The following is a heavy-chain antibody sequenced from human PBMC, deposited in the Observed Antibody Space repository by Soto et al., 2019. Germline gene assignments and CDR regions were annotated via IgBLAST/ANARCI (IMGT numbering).Heavy chain of an antibody. CDR1: GYSISSGYY. J-gene: IGHJ5*02. D-gene: IGHD2-8*01. CDR3: ARDHCNNGICYQRYFDP. CDR2: IYHSGST. V-gene: IGHV4-38-2*02. Sequence: SQTVSLTCAVSGYSISSGYYWGWIRQPPGKGLEWIGSIYHSGSTYYNPSLQSRVSISADTSKTLFFLSLASVTAADTAVYYCARDHCNNGICYQRYFDPWGQGSLVTVSS.